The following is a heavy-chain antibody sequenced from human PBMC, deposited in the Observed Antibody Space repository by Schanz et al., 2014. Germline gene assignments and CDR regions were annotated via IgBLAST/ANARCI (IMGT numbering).Heavy chain of an antibody. J-gene: IGHJ4*02. CDR1: GFTFSNAW. Sequence: EVQLLESGGGLVKPGGSLRLSCAASGFTFSNAWMKSKADGGTTDYPAPVKGRFIISRDDSKNTLYLQMNSLKTEDTAVYYFTTHGLGYYFDYWGQGTLVPVSS. CDR3: TTHGLGYYFDY. CDR2: SKADGGTT. D-gene: IGHD3-10*01. V-gene: IGHV3-15*01.